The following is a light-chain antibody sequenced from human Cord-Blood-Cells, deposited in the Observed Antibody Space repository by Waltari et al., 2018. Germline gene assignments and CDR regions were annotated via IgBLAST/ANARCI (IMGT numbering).Light chain of an antibody. V-gene: IGLV1-47*01. CDR2: RNN. CDR1: SSNIGSNY. Sequence: QSVLTQPPSASGTPGQRVTISCSGSSSNIGSNYVSGYQQLPGTAPKLLIYRNNQRPSGVPDRFSGSKSGTSASLAISGLRSEDEADYYCAAWDDSLSGRVFGGGTKLTVL. CDR3: AAWDDSLSGRV. J-gene: IGLJ3*02.